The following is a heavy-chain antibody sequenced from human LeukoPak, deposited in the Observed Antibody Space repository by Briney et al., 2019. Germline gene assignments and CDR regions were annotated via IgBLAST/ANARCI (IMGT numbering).Heavy chain of an antibody. V-gene: IGHV3-23*01. CDR3: ARVGFGEFLHYYMDV. CDR2: ISGSGTTT. Sequence: GGSLRLSCAASGFTFSTYAMSWVRQAPGTGLKWVSAISGSGTTTYYADSVKGRFTISRDNSKNTLYLQMNSLRAEDTAVYYCARVGFGEFLHYYMDVWGKGTTVTVSS. D-gene: IGHD3-10*01. CDR1: GFTFSTYA. J-gene: IGHJ6*03.